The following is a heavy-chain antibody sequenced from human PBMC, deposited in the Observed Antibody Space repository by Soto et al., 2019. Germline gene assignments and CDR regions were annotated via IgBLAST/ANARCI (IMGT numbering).Heavy chain of an antibody. D-gene: IGHD1-7*01. J-gene: IGHJ6*02. CDR3: AREDHRYNWNYARYGMDV. V-gene: IGHV5-51*01. Sequence: GESLKISCKGSGYSFTSYWIGWVRQMPGKGLEWMGIIYPGDSDTRYSPSFQGQVTISAHKSISTAYLQWSSLKASDTAMYYCAREDHRYNWNYARYGMDVWGQGTTVTVSS. CDR1: GYSFTSYW. CDR2: IYPGDSDT.